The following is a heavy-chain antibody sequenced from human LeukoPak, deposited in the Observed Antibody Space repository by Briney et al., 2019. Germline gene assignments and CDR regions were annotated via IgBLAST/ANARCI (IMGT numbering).Heavy chain of an antibody. CDR1: GFTFSHYS. J-gene: IGHJ3*01. CDR2: ISSSSSYI. Sequence: GGSLRLSCAASGFTFSHYSMNWVRQAPGKGLEWVSSISSSSSYIYYADSVKGRFTIPRDNAKNSLHLQMNILRADDTAVYYCATDSKRGYSYGSPTDGFDLWGQGTMVTVSS. V-gene: IGHV3-21*01. D-gene: IGHD5-18*01. CDR3: ATDSKRGYSYGSPTDGFDL.